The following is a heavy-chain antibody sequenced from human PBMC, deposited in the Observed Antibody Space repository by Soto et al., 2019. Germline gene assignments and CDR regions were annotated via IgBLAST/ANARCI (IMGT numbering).Heavy chain of an antibody. J-gene: IGHJ6*02. D-gene: IGHD6-19*01. V-gene: IGHV3-33*01. Sequence: QVQLVESGGGVVQPGRSLRLSCAASGFTFSSYGMHWVRQAPGKGLEWVAVIWYDGSNKYYADSVKGRFTISRDNSKNTLYLQMNSLRAEDTAVYYCARDFKSGSGSGWSSPYYYGMDVWGQGTTVTVSS. CDR2: IWYDGSNK. CDR1: GFTFSSYG. CDR3: ARDFKSGSGSGWSSPYYYGMDV.